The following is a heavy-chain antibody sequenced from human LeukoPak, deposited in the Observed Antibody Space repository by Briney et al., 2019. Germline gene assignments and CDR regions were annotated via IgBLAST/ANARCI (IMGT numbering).Heavy chain of an antibody. J-gene: IGHJ4*02. CDR3: ARGGGGGFYGDYDY. CDR1: GYTFTTYG. CDR2: ISTYNDNT. D-gene: IGHD4-17*01. Sequence: GASVKVSCKTSGYTFTTYGITWVRQAPGQGLEWMGWISTYNDNTNYAQKLQGRVIMTTDTSPSTVYMELRSLRSDDTAVYYCARGGGGGFYGDYDYWGQGTLVTVSS. V-gene: IGHV1-18*01.